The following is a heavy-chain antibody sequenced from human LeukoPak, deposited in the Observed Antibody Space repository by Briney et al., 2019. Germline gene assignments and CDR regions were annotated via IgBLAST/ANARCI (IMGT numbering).Heavy chain of an antibody. CDR3: AKGWGSPYYFDY. Sequence: GGSLRLSCAASGFAFSNFAMTWVRQAPGKGLECVSLISGNGGATYYADSVKGRFTISRDNSKSTLFLQMNSLRADDTAVYYCAKGWGSPYYFDYWGQGTLVTVSS. CDR1: GFAFSNFA. J-gene: IGHJ4*02. V-gene: IGHV3-23*01. CDR2: ISGNGGAT. D-gene: IGHD3-16*01.